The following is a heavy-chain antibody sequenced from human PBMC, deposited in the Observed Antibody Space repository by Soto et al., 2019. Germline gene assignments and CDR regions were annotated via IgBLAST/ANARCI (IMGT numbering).Heavy chain of an antibody. CDR1: GFTFRSYS. Sequence: VGSQRLSCAASGFTFRSYSMSWVRQAPGKGLEWVSAISGSGGSTYYADSVKGRFTISRDNSKNTLYLQMNSLRAEDTAVHYCAEEGCSGGSCYSLNWFDPWGQGTLVTVSS. CDR2: ISGSGGST. D-gene: IGHD2-15*01. V-gene: IGHV3-23*01. CDR3: AEEGCSGGSCYSLNWFDP. J-gene: IGHJ5*02.